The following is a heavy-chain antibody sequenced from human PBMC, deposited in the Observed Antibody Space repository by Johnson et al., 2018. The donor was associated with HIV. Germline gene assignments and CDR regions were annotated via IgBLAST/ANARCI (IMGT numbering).Heavy chain of an antibody. CDR1: GFTFSRYA. J-gene: IGHJ3*02. D-gene: IGHD2-2*01. CDR2: ISYDGSNK. Sequence: QVQLVESGGGVVQPGRSLRLSCAASGFTFSRYAMHWVRRAPGKGLEWMAIISYDGSNKYYADSVKGRFTISRDNSKNTLYLQMKSLRHDDTAVYYCARGGWLGYCSSTSCAKDAFDIWGQGTMVTVSS. V-gene: IGHV3-30-3*01. CDR3: ARGGWLGYCSSTSCAKDAFDI.